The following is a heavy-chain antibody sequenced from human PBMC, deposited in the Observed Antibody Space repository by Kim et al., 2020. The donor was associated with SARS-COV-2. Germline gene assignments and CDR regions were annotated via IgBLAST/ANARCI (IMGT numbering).Heavy chain of an antibody. D-gene: IGHD2-15*01. CDR3: AGALAALLYDMDV. J-gene: IGHJ6*02. CDR2: VRLGNGNT. Sequence: ASVKVSCKTPGFTLNGYAIHWLRQAPGQRLEWMGWVRLGNGNTKYSQKFQGRVTIARDTSATIFSMELRSLTSEDTAVYYCAGALAALLYDMDVWGQGTTVTVSS. V-gene: IGHV1-3*01. CDR1: GFTLNGYA.